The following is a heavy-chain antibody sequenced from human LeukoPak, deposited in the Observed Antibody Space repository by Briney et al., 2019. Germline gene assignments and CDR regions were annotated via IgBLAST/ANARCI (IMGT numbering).Heavy chain of an antibody. V-gene: IGHV3-74*01. CDR2: INSDGSST. Sequence: GGSPRLSCAASGFTFSTYSMNWVRQAPGKGLVWVSRINSDGSSTSYADSVKGRFTISRDNAKNTLYLQMNSLRAEDTAVYYCARGDYGDYVDYWGQGTLVTVSS. J-gene: IGHJ4*02. CDR1: GFTFSTYS. CDR3: ARGDYGDYVDY. D-gene: IGHD4-17*01.